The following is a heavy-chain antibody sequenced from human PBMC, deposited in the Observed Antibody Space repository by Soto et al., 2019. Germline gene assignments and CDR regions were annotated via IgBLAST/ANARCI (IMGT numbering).Heavy chain of an antibody. CDR2: IDPSDSYT. Sequence: GESLKISCKGSGYSFMSHWISWVRQMPGKGLEWMGRIDPSDSYTNYSPSFQGHVTISADKSINTAYLQWSSLKASDTATYYCVRQMAAAGYYYYYYSLDLWGQGTTVTVSS. CDR1: GYSFMSHW. V-gene: IGHV5-10-1*01. D-gene: IGHD6-13*01. J-gene: IGHJ6*02. CDR3: VRQMAAAGYYYYYYSLDL.